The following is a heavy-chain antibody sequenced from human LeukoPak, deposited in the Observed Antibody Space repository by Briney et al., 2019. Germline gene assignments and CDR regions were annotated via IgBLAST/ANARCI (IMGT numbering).Heavy chain of an antibody. D-gene: IGHD3-10*01. J-gene: IGHJ6*03. CDR3: ARGFYGSGSYYYYYMDV. CDR2: MNPNSGNT. CDR1: GYTFTSYD. V-gene: IGHV1-8*03. Sequence: ASVKVSCKASGYTFTSYDINWVRQATGQGLEWMGWMNPNSGNTGYAQKFQGRVTITRNTSISTAYMELSSLRSEDTAEYYCARGFYGSGSYYYYYMDVWGKGTTVTVSS.